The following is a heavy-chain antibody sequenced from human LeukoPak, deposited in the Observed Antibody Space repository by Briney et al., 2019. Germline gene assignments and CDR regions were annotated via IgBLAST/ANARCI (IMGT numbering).Heavy chain of an antibody. CDR1: GGSISSGDYY. D-gene: IGHD4-17*01. Sequence: SETLSLTCTVSGGSISSGDYYWSWIRQPPGKGLEWIGYIYYSGSTYYNPSLKSRVTISVDTSKNQFSLKLSSVTAADTAVYYCARDKSGDYDDAFDIWGQGTMVTVSS. V-gene: IGHV4-30-4*01. CDR2: IYYSGST. CDR3: ARDKSGDYDDAFDI. J-gene: IGHJ3*02.